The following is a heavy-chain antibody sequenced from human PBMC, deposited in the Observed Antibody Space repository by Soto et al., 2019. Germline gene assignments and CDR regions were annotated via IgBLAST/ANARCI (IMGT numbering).Heavy chain of an antibody. CDR3: AGHGGYSY. J-gene: IGHJ4*02. D-gene: IGHD2-15*01. Sequence: GGSLRLSCAATGFTLRTNGVSWFRQAPGKGLEWVSSILGSGGDTYYADSLKGRFTISRDNSKNTLYLQLNSLGAEDMALYYCAGHGGYSYLGQGTLVTVSS. CDR2: ILGSGGDT. V-gene: IGHV3-23*01. CDR1: GFTLRTNG.